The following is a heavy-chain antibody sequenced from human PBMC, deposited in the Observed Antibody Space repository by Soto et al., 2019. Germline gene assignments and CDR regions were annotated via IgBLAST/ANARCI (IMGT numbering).Heavy chain of an antibody. V-gene: IGHV3-30*18. Sequence: QVQLVESGGGVVQPGRSLRLSCAASGFTFSSYGMHWVRQAPGKGLEWVAVISYDGSNKYYADSVKGRFTISRDNFKNTLYLQMNSLRAEDTAVYYCAKGDYGDYWGQGTLVTVSS. D-gene: IGHD3-16*01. CDR2: ISYDGSNK. J-gene: IGHJ4*02. CDR1: GFTFSSYG. CDR3: AKGDYGDY.